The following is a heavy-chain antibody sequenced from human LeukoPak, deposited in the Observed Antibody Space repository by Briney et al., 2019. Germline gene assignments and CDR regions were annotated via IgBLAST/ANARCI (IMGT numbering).Heavy chain of an antibody. J-gene: IGHJ5*02. CDR2: INHSGST. CDR3: ARPRGTTYNWFDP. V-gene: IGHV4-34*01. CDR1: GGSLSGYY. Sequence: PSETLSLTCGVYGGSLSGYYWSWIRQPPGKVLEWIGEINHSGSTNYNPSLKGRVTISVDTSKKQFSLKLNSVTAADTAVYYCARPRGTTYNWFDPWGQGTQVTVSS. D-gene: IGHD1-1*01.